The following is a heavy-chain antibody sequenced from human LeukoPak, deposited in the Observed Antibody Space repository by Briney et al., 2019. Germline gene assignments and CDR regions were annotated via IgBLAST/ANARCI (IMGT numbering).Heavy chain of an antibody. CDR3: AKDGAGSSAYYCFEY. J-gene: IGHJ4*02. D-gene: IGHD6-25*01. V-gene: IGHV3-64*01. CDR2: ISSNGGST. CDR1: GFSFSTYA. Sequence: GGSLRLSCAAPGFSFSTYAMHWVRQAPGKGLEYVSTISSNGGSTYYVNSVKGRFTISRDNSKDTLYLQLGSLRGEDTAVYYCAKDGAGSSAYYCFEYWGLGTLVTVSS.